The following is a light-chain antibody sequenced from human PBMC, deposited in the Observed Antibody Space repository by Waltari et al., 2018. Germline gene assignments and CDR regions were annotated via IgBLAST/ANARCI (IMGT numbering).Light chain of an antibody. Sequence: ESVLTQSPGTLSSSPGERATLPCRASQTVSNNYLAWYQQKPGQAPRLLIYDASSRATGIPDRFSGSGSGTDFTLTISRLEPEDFAMYYCQQYGTSLIFGGGSKVEI. J-gene: IGKJ4*01. V-gene: IGKV3-20*01. CDR3: QQYGTSLI. CDR1: QTVSNNY. CDR2: DAS.